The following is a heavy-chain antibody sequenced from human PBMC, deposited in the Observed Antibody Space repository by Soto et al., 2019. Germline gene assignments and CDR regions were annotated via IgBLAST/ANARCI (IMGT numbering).Heavy chain of an antibody. CDR1: GYSFTDYH. J-gene: IGHJ6*02. CDR3: ARGHSTDCSNGVCSFFYNHEMDV. V-gene: IGHV1-2*04. CDR2: INPKSGGT. D-gene: IGHD2-8*01. Sequence: ASVKVSCKASGYSFTDYHIHWVRQAPGQGLEWLGRINPKSGGTSTAQKFQGWVTMTRDRSISTVYLELTRLRSDDTAVYFCARGHSTDCSNGVCSFFYNHEMDVWGQGTTVTVSS.